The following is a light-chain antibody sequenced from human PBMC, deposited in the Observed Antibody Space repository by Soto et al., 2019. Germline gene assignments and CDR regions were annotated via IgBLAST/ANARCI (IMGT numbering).Light chain of an antibody. CDR2: RAS. CDR1: QSVSDN. CDR3: QQYNSWPIT. J-gene: IGKJ5*01. V-gene: IGKV3-15*01. Sequence: EVLMTQSPDTLYVSPGERVTLSCRASQSVSDNLAWYQQKPGQGPRLLVYRASTRTLGIPARFSGSDSGTEFTRTMGSLQSEDFAVYYWQQYNSWPITWGQGTRLEIK.